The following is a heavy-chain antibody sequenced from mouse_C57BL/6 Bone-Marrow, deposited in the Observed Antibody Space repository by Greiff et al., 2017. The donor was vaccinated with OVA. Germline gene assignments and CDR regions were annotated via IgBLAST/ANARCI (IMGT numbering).Heavy chain of an antibody. D-gene: IGHD1-3*01. Sequence: DAGGGLVQPKGSLKLSCAASGFSFNTYAMNWVRQAPGKGLEWVARIRSKSNNYATYYADSVKDRFTISRDDSASMLYLQMNNLKTEDTAMYYSVRQGSSYWYFDVWGKGTTVTVSS. J-gene: IGHJ1*03. CDR2: IRSKSNNYAT. CDR1: GFSFNTYA. V-gene: IGHV10-1*01. CDR3: VRQGSSYWYFDV.